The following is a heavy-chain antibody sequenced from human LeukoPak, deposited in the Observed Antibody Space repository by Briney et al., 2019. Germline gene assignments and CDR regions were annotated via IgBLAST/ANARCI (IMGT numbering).Heavy chain of an antibody. D-gene: IGHD3-9*01. CDR1: GYTFTSYG. CDR3: ARDVPPSLHDILTGGYFDY. J-gene: IGHJ4*02. Sequence: ASVKVSCKASGYTFTSYGISWVRQAPGQGLEWMGWISAYNGNTNYAQKLQGRVTMTTDTSTSTAYMELRSLRSDDTAVYYCARDVPPSLHDILTGGYFDYWGQGTLVTVSS. V-gene: IGHV1-18*04. CDR2: ISAYNGNT.